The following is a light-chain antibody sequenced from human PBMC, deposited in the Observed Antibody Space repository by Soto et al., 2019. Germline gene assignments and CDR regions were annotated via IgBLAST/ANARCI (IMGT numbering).Light chain of an antibody. J-gene: IGLJ1*01. CDR1: ISDVGGYNY. CDR3: SSYAGSNNFV. V-gene: IGLV2-8*01. Sequence: QPVLTQPASASGSPGQSITISCTGTISDVGGYNYVSWYQQHPGKAPKLMIYEVTKRPSGVPDRFSGSKSGNTASLTVSGLQAEDEADYYCSSYAGSNNFVFGTGTKLTVL. CDR2: EVT.